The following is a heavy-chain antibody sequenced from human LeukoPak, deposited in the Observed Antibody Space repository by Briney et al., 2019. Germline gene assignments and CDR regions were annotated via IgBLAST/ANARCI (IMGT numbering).Heavy chain of an antibody. Sequence: ASVKVSCKASGGTFTSYGISWVRQAPGQGLEWMGRISAYNGNTSYAQKLQGRVTMTTDTSTSTAYMELRSLRSDDTAVYYCAREDSYYYGSGSLPGGYWGQGTLVTVSS. V-gene: IGHV1-18*01. CDR2: ISAYNGNT. D-gene: IGHD3-10*01. J-gene: IGHJ4*02. CDR3: AREDSYYYGSGSLPGGY. CDR1: GGTFTSYG.